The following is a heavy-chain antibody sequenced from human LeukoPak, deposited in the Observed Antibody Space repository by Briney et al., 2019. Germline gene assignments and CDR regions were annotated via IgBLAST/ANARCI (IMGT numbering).Heavy chain of an antibody. CDR3: ARVLGSYYYPGWFDP. V-gene: IGHV1-69*06. Sequence: ASVKVSCMASGGTFSSYAISWVRQAPGQGLEWMGRIIPIFGTANYAQKFQGRVTITADKSTSTAYMELSSLRSEDTAVYYCARVLGSYYYPGWFDPWGQGTLVTVSS. CDR1: GGTFSSYA. D-gene: IGHD3-10*01. CDR2: IIPIFGTA. J-gene: IGHJ5*02.